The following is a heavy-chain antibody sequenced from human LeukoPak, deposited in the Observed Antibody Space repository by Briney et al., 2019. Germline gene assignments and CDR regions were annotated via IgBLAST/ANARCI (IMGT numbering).Heavy chain of an antibody. CDR3: ARESLLSYDFWSGYYGGDYYYYYMDV. CDR1: GGSFSGYY. D-gene: IGHD3-3*01. V-gene: IGHV4-34*01. J-gene: IGHJ6*03. CDR2: INHSGST. Sequence: SETLSLTCAVYGGSFSGYYWSWIRQPPGKGLEWIGEINHSGSTNYNPSLKSRVTISVDTSKNQFSLKLSSVTAADTAVYYCARESLLSYDFWSGYYGGDYYYYYMDVWGKGTTVTVSS.